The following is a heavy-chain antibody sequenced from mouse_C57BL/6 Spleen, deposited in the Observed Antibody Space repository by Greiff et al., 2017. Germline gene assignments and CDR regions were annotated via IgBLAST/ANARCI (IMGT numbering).Heavy chain of an antibody. J-gene: IGHJ2*01. CDR3: ANYYGNGGFDY. V-gene: IGHV1-74*01. CDR2: IHPSDSDT. CDR1: GYTFTSYW. Sequence: VQGVESGAELVKPGASVKVSCKASGYTFTSYWMHWVKQRPGQGLEWIGRIHPSDSDTNYNQKFKGKATLTVDKSSSTAYMQLRSLTSEDSAVYYSANYYGNGGFDYWGQGTTLTVSS. D-gene: IGHD2-1*01.